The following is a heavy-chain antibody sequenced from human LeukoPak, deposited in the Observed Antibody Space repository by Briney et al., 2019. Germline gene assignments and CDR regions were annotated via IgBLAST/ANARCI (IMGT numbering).Heavy chain of an antibody. D-gene: IGHD1-1*01. CDR3: AREERNGFDI. CDR1: GFTFSSYS. Sequence: PGGSLRLSCAASGFTFSSYSMNWVRQAPGKGLEWVSYISSSSSIIYYADSVKGRFTISRDTAKNSLYLQMNSLRAEDTAVFYCAREERNGFDIWGQGTLVTVSS. CDR2: ISSSSSII. V-gene: IGHV3-48*01. J-gene: IGHJ3*02.